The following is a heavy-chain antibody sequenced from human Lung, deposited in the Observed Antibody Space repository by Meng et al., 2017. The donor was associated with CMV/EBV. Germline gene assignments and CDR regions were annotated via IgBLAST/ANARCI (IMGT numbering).Heavy chain of an antibody. CDR2: IYPGDSDT. D-gene: IGHD6-13*01. CDR1: GYSFTSYW. CDR3: ARHDSSGSYTAPSYD. J-gene: IGHJ4*02. V-gene: IGHV5-51*01. Sequence: KVSCXGSGYSFTSYWIGWVRQMPGKGLEWMGIIYPGDSDTRYSPSFQGQVTISADKSISTAYLQWSSLKAADTAMYYCARHDSSGSYTAPSYDWGQGTLVTVSS.